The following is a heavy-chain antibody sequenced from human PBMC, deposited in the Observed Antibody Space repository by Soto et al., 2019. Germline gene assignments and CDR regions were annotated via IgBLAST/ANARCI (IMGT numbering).Heavy chain of an antibody. V-gene: IGHV1-8*01. Sequence: ASVKVSCKASGYTFTSYDINWVRQATGQGLEWMGWMNPNSGNTGYAQKFQGRVTMTRNTSISTAYMELSSLRYEDTAEYYCARERSAAGTGWFDPWGQGTLVTVSS. CDR3: ARERSAAGTGWFDP. CDR2: MNPNSGNT. D-gene: IGHD6-13*01. J-gene: IGHJ5*02. CDR1: GYTFTSYD.